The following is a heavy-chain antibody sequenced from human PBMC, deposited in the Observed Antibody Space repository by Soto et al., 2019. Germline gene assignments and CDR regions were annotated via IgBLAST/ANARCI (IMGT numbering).Heavy chain of an antibody. V-gene: IGHV1-2*04. CDR3: ARGRIAAAGTRANWFDP. Sequence: SVKDSCKSAGYTFTSYGISCGRHAPVQVLYWMGCINPNSGGTNYAQKFQGWVTMTRDTSISTAYMELSRLRSDDTAVYYCARGRIAAAGTRANWFDPWGQGTLVTVSS. CDR1: GYTFTSYG. J-gene: IGHJ5*02. CDR2: INPNSGGT. D-gene: IGHD6-13*01.